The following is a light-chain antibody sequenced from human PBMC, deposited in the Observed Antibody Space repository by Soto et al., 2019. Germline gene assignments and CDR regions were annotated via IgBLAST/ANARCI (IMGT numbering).Light chain of an antibody. Sequence: QSVLTQPPSASGSPGQSVTISCTGTSSDVGGYDRVSWFQQHPGKAPKLIIYGVTDRLSGVPYRFSGSKSGNTASLTVSGQQAEDEADYFCASYGGRDDMIFGGGTKLTVL. J-gene: IGLJ2*01. CDR1: SSDVGGYDR. V-gene: IGLV2-8*01. CDR3: ASYGGRDDMI. CDR2: GVT.